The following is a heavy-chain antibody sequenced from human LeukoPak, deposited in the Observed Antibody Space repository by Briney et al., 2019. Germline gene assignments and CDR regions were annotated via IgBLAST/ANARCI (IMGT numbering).Heavy chain of an antibody. J-gene: IGHJ4*02. V-gene: IGHV1-2*02. CDR2: INPNSGGT. D-gene: IGHD1-26*01. CDR3: ARAPGVVGATTDYFDY. Sequence: ASVKVSCKASGYTFTSYYMHWVRQAPGRGLEWMGWINPNSGGTNYAQKFQGRVTMTRDTSISTAYMELSRLRSDDTAVYYCARAPGVVGATTDYFDYWGQGTLVTVSS. CDR1: GYTFTSYY.